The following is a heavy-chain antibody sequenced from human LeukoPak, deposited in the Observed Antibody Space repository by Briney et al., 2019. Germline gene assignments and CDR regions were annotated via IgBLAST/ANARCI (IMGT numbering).Heavy chain of an antibody. D-gene: IGHD2-2*01. CDR1: GFTFSTYV. V-gene: IGHV3-23*01. Sequence: GGSLRLSFAASGFTFSTYVMNWLRQAPAKGLQWVSAISGGDDSTYYTLTYYADSVKGRFTISRDNSKNTLNLQMNSLRAEDTAVYYCAKYSSHSSFHYYYGLDVWGQGTTVTVSS. CDR3: AKYSSHSSFHYYYGLDV. J-gene: IGHJ6*02. CDR2: ISGGDDST.